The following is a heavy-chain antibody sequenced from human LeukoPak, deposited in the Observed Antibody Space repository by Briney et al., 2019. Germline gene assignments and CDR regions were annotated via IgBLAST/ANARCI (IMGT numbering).Heavy chain of an antibody. CDR2: VSAYADNT. V-gene: IGHV1-18*01. D-gene: IGHD2-15*01. CDR3: ARDCIGCHGFDY. CDR1: GYTFTSYG. J-gene: IGHJ4*02. Sequence: ASVKVSCKASGYTFTSYGITWVRQAPGQGLEWMGWVSAYADNTNYVQKIQSRVTMTTDTSTSTAYMELRSLRSDDTAVYYCARDCIGCHGFDYWGQGTLVTVSS.